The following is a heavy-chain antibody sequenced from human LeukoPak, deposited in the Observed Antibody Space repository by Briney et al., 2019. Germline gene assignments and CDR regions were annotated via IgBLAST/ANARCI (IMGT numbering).Heavy chain of an antibody. CDR1: GYTFTGYS. D-gene: IGHD3-22*01. V-gene: IGHV1-2*02. CDR2: INPNSGGT. J-gene: IGHJ4*02. Sequence: GASVKVSCKASGYTFTGYSMHWVRQAPGQGLEWMGWINPNSGGTNYAQNFQGRDTMTRDTSISTAYMELSRLRFDDTAVYYCARGYFDTSGYYNLGLDYWGQGTLVTVSS. CDR3: ARGYFDTSGYYNLGLDY.